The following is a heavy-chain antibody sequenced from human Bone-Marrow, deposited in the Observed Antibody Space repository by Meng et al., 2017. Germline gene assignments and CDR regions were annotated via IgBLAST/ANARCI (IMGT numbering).Heavy chain of an antibody. J-gene: IGHJ6*02. CDR3: AKGRGVMDV. Sequence: GESLKISCAASGFSVSHNYMSWVRQAPGKGLEWVSVIYSGGNTYYADSVKGRFTISRDNSKNTLYLQMNSLRAEDTAVYYCAKGRGVMDVWGQGTTVTVSS. CDR1: GFSVSHNY. D-gene: IGHD3-10*01. V-gene: IGHV3-53*01. CDR2: IYSGGNT.